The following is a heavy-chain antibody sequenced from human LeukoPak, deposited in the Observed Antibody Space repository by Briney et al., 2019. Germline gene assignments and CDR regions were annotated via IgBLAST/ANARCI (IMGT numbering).Heavy chain of an antibody. Sequence: TSQTLSLTCTVSGGSISSGTYYWTWIRRPAGKGLEWIGRIYTTGSTNYNPSLKSRVTMSTDTSKNQFSLKLSSVTAADTAVYYCARVTTGGYYNCWGQGTLVTVSS. CDR3: ARVTTGGYYNC. D-gene: IGHD3-22*01. CDR2: IYTTGST. CDR1: GGSISSGTYY. J-gene: IGHJ4*02. V-gene: IGHV4-61*02.